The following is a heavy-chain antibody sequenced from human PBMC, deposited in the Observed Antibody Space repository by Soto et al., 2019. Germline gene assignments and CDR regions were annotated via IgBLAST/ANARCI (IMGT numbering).Heavy chain of an antibody. CDR2: ISYDGSNK. D-gene: IGHD2-15*01. Sequence: QVQLVESGGGVVQPGRSLRLSCAASGFTFSSYGMHWVRQAPGKGLEWVAVISYDGSNKYYVDSVKGRFTISRDNSKNTLYLQMNSLRAEDTAVYYCAKLPGGGSGGDFDYWGQGTLVTVSS. CDR1: GFTFSSYG. V-gene: IGHV3-30*18. CDR3: AKLPGGGSGGDFDY. J-gene: IGHJ4*02.